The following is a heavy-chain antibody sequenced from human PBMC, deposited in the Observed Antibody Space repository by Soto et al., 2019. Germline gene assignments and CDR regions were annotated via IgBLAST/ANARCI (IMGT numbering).Heavy chain of an antibody. CDR1: GRSISSYY. Sequence: QVQLQESGPGLVKPSETLSLTCTVSGRSISSYYWSWIRQPPGKGLEWLGHIYYSGSTNYNPSLKRRVTLSVDTSKNKFSLKLSSVTAADTAVYYGARLGLYLSGGSSSNWFDPWGQGTLVTVSS. CDR3: ARLGLYLSGGSSSNWFDP. J-gene: IGHJ5*02. CDR2: IYYSGST. D-gene: IGHD2-15*01. V-gene: IGHV4-59*08.